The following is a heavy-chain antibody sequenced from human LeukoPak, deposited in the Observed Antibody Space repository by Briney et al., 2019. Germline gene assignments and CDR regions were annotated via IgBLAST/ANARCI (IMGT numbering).Heavy chain of an antibody. Sequence: GESLKISCRGSGYIFSDYWIGWVRQMPGRGLEWMGIIYAGDSDTRYMPSFQGQVTISADKSINTAYLQWSSLKASDTAVYYCARLPYYDSSGYLDYWGQGTLVTVSS. CDR3: ARLPYYDSSGYLDY. CDR1: GYIFSDYW. D-gene: IGHD3-22*01. J-gene: IGHJ4*02. V-gene: IGHV5-51*01. CDR2: IYAGDSDT.